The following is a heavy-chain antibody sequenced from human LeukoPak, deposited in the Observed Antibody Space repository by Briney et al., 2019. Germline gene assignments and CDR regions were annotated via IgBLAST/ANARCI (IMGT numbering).Heavy chain of an antibody. J-gene: IGHJ4*02. D-gene: IGHD6-13*01. V-gene: IGHV3-23*01. Sequence: GGSLRLSCAASGFTFSSYAMSWVRQAPGKGLEWVSDISGSGASTYYADSVKGRFTISRDNSKNTLYLQMNSLRAEDTAVYYCARDKGLQLALDYWGQGTLVTVSS. CDR3: ARDKGLQLALDY. CDR2: ISGSGAST. CDR1: GFTFSSYA.